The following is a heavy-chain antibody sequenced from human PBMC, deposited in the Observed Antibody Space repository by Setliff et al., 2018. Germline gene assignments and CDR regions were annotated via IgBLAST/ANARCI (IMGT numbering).Heavy chain of an antibody. V-gene: IGHV1-69*05. CDR2: TIPIFGTT. J-gene: IGHJ6*03. CDR1: GYTFAKYG. CDR3: AREGVETRSSTDYRYYMDA. D-gene: IGHD1-1*01. Sequence: SVKVSCKAFGYTFAKYGTSWVRQAPGQGLEWMGGTIPIFGTTNYAQRFQGRVTIITDEPTSTAYMELSSLRSEDTAMYYCAREGVETRSSTDYRYYMDAWGKGTTVTVSS.